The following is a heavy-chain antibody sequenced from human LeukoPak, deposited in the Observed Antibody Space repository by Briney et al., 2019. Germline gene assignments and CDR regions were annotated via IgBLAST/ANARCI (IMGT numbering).Heavy chain of an antibody. CDR1: GGSISSYY. J-gene: IGHJ4*02. V-gene: IGHV4-59*01. CDR3: ARFADTAMGGDYFDY. Sequence: SETLSLTCTVAGGSISSYYWSWIRQPPGKGLEWIGYIYYSGSTNYNPSLKSRVTISVDTSKNQFSLKLSSVTAADTAVYYCARFADTAMGGDYFDYWGQGTLVTVSS. D-gene: IGHD5-18*01. CDR2: IYYSGST.